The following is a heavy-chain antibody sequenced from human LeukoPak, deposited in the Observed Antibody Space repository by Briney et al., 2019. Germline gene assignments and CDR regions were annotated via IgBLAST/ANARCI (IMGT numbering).Heavy chain of an antibody. V-gene: IGHV4-34*01. CDR2: INDSGSA. J-gene: IGHJ3*02. CDR3: ARRLPDAFDI. Sequence: SETLSLTCAVYGGSFSGYYWSWIRQPPGKGLEWVGEINDSGSANYNPSLKSRVIISIDTSKSQFSLKLTSVTAADTAVYYCARRLPDAFDIWGQGTMVTVSS. CDR1: GGSFSGYY.